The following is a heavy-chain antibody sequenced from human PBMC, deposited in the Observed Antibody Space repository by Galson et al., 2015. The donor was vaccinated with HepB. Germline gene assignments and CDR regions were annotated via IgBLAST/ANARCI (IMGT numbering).Heavy chain of an antibody. Sequence: SLRLSSAASGFTFSSYGMHWVRQAPGKGLEWVAVISHDGSNKYYADSVKGRFTISRDNSKNTLYLQMNSLRAEDTAVYYCAKEMRGVVDYWGQGTLVTVSS. CDR3: AKEMRGVVDY. CDR1: GFTFSSYG. D-gene: IGHD3-10*01. CDR2: ISHDGSNK. J-gene: IGHJ4*02. V-gene: IGHV3-30*18.